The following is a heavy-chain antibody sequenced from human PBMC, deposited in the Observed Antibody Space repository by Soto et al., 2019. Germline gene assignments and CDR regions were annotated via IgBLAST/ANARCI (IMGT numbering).Heavy chain of an antibody. CDR1: GYTFTSYC. CDR2: INPSGGST. Sequence: ASVKVSCKASGYTFTSYCIHWVRQAPGQGLEWMGIINPSGGSTSYAQKFQGRVTMTRDTSTSTVYMELSSLRSEDTAVYYCARESKDGSSYYYYYGMDVWGEGTTVTVS. V-gene: IGHV1-46*01. CDR3: ARESKDGSSYYYYYGMDV. J-gene: IGHJ6*02. D-gene: IGHD6-13*01.